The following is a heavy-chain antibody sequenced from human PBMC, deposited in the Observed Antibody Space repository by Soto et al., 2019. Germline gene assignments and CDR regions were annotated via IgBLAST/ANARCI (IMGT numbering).Heavy chain of an antibody. CDR2: VNDSGNC. V-gene: IGHV4-34*01. J-gene: IGHJ5*02. CDR1: GGSFSGYY. D-gene: IGHD5-12*01. CDR3: ARVRRWLPEEMVDL. Sequence: SESLSLTCGVSGGSFSGYYWSLVRQPPGKGLEWIGEVNDSGNCNYNPSLKRRVVISVDTPKNEFSLKMNTVTAADTGVYYCARVRRWLPEEMVDLWGQGALVTVSS.